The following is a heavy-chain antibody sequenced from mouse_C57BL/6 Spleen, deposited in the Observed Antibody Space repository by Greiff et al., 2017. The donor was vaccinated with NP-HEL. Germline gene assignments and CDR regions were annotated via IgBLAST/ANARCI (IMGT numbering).Heavy chain of an antibody. CDR3: ARGDYYGSSYEKND. J-gene: IGHJ2*01. V-gene: IGHV1-64*01. CDR2: IHPNSGST. Sequence: QVQLQQPGAELVKPGASVKLSCKASGYTFTSYWMHWVKQRPGQGLEWIGMIHPNSGSTNYNEKFKSKATLTVDKSSSTAYMQLSSLTSEDSAVYYCARGDYYGSSYEKNDWGQGTTLTVSS. D-gene: IGHD1-1*01. CDR1: GYTFTSYW.